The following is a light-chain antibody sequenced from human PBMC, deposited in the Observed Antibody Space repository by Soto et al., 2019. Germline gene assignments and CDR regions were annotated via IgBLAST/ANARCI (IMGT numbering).Light chain of an antibody. CDR1: ESIINH. Sequence: DIQVTQSPSSLSASAGDRVTITCLASESIINHLNWYQQKPGKAPKLLIYAASSLQSGVPSRFSGSGSGTDFTLTITSLQPEDFATYYCQQSYIMSEGYTFGQGTKVDIK. V-gene: IGKV1-39*01. J-gene: IGKJ2*01. CDR2: AAS. CDR3: QQSYIMSEGYT.